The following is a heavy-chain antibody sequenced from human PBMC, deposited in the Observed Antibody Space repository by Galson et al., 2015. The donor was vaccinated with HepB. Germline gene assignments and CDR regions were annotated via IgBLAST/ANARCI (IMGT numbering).Heavy chain of an antibody. J-gene: IGHJ4*02. CDR3: STSLVDH. Sequence: SLRLSCAASGFTFSHAWMSWVRQAPGKGLEWVGRVKSKADGGTTDYAAPVKGRFTISRDDSKNTLYLQMNSLNTEDTAVYYCSTSLVDHWGQGTLVTVSS. CDR1: GFTFSHAW. V-gene: IGHV3-15*01. CDR2: VKSKADGGTT.